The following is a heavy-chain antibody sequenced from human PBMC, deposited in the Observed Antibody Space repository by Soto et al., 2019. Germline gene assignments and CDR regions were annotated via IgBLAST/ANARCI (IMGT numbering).Heavy chain of an antibody. J-gene: IGHJ3*02. CDR1: GYTFTSYA. D-gene: IGHD6-19*01. CDR2: INAGNGNT. Sequence: QVQLVQSGAEVKKPGASVKVSCKASGYTFTSYAMHWVRQAPGQRLEWMGWINAGNGNTKYSQKFQGRVTITSDTSASTAYMELSSLRSEDTAVYYCASLYSSGPVAFDIWGQGTMVTVSS. V-gene: IGHV1-3*01. CDR3: ASLYSSGPVAFDI.